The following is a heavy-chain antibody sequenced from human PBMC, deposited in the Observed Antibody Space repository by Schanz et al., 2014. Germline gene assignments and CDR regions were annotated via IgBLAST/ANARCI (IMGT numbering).Heavy chain of an antibody. Sequence: QVQLVQSGAEVKKPGASVMVSCKSSGYTFTDYHIHWVRQAPGQGLEYMGRINPNSGGTNFAQKFQGRVTMTRDTSISTVYMELSRLRSDDTAVYYCAREGTVIRGLSGWFDPWGQGTLVTVSS. CDR2: INPNSGGT. V-gene: IGHV1-2*06. J-gene: IGHJ5*02. D-gene: IGHD3-10*01. CDR1: GYTFTDYH. CDR3: AREGTVIRGLSGWFDP.